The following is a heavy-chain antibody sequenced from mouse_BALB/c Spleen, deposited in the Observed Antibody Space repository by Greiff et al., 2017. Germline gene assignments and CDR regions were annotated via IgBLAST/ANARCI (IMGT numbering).Heavy chain of an antibody. CDR3: NAFYGSSYGY. Sequence: VQLQQSGAELVRSGASVKLSCTASGFNIKDYYMHWVKQRPEQGLEWIGWIDPENGDTEYAPKFQGKATMTADTSSNTAYLQLSSLTSEDTAVYYCNAFYGSSYGYWGQGTTLTGSS. D-gene: IGHD1-1*01. CDR1: GFNIKDYY. CDR2: IDPENGDT. V-gene: IGHV14-4*02. J-gene: IGHJ2*01.